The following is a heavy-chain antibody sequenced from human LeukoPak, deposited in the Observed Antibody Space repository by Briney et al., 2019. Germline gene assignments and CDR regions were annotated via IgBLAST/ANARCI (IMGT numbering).Heavy chain of an antibody. J-gene: IGHJ4*02. V-gene: IGHV3-23*01. CDR1: GFTFRDYS. CDR2: IARDDYT. Sequence: PGASLRLSCVASGFTFRDYSMAWVRQVPGGGLESVSAIARDDYTVYPDPLKGRFTISRDNSRNTLYLQMNSLRAEDTAVYYCVKERDRGTDVADDFDFWGQGTLVTVSS. D-gene: IGHD6-19*01. CDR3: VKERDRGTDVADDFDF.